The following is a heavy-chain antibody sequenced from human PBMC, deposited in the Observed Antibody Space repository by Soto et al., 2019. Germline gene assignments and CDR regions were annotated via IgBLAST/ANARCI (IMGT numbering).Heavy chain of an antibody. D-gene: IGHD2-2*01. CDR3: TMDPSMPLEH. J-gene: IGHJ1*01. CDR2: ISPTGDAT. Sequence: EVVLLESGGGLEQPGNSLRLSCAASGFTFTIFGMNWVRQVPGKGLEWVSMISPTGDATYYADSVRGRFTISRDNSKNILYLQMDSLRVEDTAVYYCTMDPSMPLEHWGQGSLVTVS. V-gene: IGHV3-23*01. CDR1: GFTFTIFG.